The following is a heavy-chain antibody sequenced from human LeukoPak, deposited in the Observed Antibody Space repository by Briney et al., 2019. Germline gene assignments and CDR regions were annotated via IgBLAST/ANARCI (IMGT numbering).Heavy chain of an antibody. CDR1: GFTFSSYA. V-gene: IGHV3-23*01. D-gene: IGHD3-10*01. CDR2: ISGSGGST. Sequence: GGSLGLSCAASGFTFSSYAMSWVRQAPGKGLEWVSAISGSGGSTYYADSVKGRFTISRDNSKNTLYLQMNSLRAEDTAVYYCAKDRLPMVRGVTTIFDYWGRGTLVTVSS. CDR3: AKDRLPMVRGVTTIFDY. J-gene: IGHJ4*02.